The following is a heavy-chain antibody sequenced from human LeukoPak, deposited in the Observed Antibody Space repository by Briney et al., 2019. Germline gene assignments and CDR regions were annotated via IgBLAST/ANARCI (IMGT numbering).Heavy chain of an antibody. D-gene: IGHD3-10*01. Sequence: SETLSLTCAVYGGSFSGYYWSWIRQPPGKGLEWIGEINHSGSTNYNPSLKSRVTISVDTSKNQFSLKLSSVTAADTAVYYCARRRSGSYSPKAFDIWGQGTMVTVSS. CDR3: ARRRSGSYSPKAFDI. CDR1: GGSFSGYY. J-gene: IGHJ3*02. CDR2: INHSGST. V-gene: IGHV4-34*01.